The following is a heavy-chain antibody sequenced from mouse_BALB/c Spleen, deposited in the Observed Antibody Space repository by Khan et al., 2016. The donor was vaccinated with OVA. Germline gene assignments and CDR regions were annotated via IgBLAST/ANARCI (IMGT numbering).Heavy chain of an antibody. J-gene: IGHJ3*01. D-gene: IGHD3-3*01. V-gene: IGHV3-2*02. CDR2: IHSSGST. Sequence: EVQLQESGPGLVKPSQSLSLTCTVTGYSITSDYAWNWIRQFPGNKLEWMGYIHSSGSTSYIPSLKSRISLTRDTSKNQFFLHLNSVTSEDTATYYCARGRAYWGQGTLVTVSA. CDR1: GYSITSDYA. CDR3: ARGRAY.